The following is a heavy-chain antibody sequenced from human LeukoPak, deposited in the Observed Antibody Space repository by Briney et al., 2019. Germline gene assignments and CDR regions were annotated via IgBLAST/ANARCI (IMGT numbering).Heavy chain of an antibody. D-gene: IGHD6-13*01. CDR2: IIPIFGTA. CDR3: ARAPSSWYLLGYYYYYMDV. CDR1: GGTFSSYA. Sequence: SVKVSCKASGGTFSSYAISWVRQAPGQGLEWMGGIIPIFGTANYAQKFQGRVTITTDESTSTAYMELSSLRSEDAAVYYCARAPSSWYLLGYYYYYMDVWGKGTTVTVSS. J-gene: IGHJ6*03. V-gene: IGHV1-69*05.